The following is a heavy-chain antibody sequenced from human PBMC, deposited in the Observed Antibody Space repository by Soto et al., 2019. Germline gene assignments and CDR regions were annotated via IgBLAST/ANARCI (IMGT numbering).Heavy chain of an antibody. CDR3: AADIVGATNFDY. Sequence: SVKGSCKAPDYTFTTKGITWVRQAPGQGLEWIGWIVVGSGNTNYAQKFQERVTITRDMSTSTAYMELSSLRSEDTAVYYCAADIVGATNFDYWGQGTLVTVSS. J-gene: IGHJ4*02. V-gene: IGHV1-58*02. CDR1: DYTFTTKG. D-gene: IGHD1-26*01. CDR2: IVVGSGNT.